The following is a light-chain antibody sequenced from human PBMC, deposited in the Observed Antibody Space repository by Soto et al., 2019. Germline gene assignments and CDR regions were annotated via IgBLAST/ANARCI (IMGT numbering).Light chain of an antibody. CDR3: QQYNSYSPRT. J-gene: IGKJ1*01. Sequence: DIQMTQSPSTLSASVGDRVTITYRASQSISSWLAWYQQRPGKPPKLLIYDASSLESGVPSRFSGSGSGTEFTLTISSLQPDDFATYYCQQYNSYSPRTFGQGTKVDIK. CDR2: DAS. V-gene: IGKV1-5*01. CDR1: QSISSW.